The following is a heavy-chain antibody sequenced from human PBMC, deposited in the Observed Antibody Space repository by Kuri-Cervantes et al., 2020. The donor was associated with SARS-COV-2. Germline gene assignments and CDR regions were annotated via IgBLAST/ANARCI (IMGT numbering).Heavy chain of an antibody. CDR3: ARDVAVVPAAMVPKYFQH. CDR1: GYTLTELS. D-gene: IGHD2-2*01. CDR2: ISAYNGNT. J-gene: IGHJ1*01. Sequence: ASVKVSCKVSGYTLTELSMHWVRQAPGKGLEWMGWISAYNGNTNYAQKLQGRVTMTTDTSTSTAYMELRSLRSDDTAVYYCARDVAVVPAAMVPKYFQHWGQGTLVTVSS. V-gene: IGHV1-18*01.